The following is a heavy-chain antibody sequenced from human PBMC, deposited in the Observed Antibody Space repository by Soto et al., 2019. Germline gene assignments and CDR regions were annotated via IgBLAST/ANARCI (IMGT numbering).Heavy chain of an antibody. CDR2: ISSSSSYT. CDR1: GFTFSDYY. J-gene: IGHJ4*02. Sequence: PGGSLRLSCAASGFTFSDYYMSWIRQAPGKGLEWVSYISSSSSYTNYADSVKGRFTISRDNAKNSLYLQMNSLRAEDTAVYYCATALCSSTRLLSVWLPSSNVDYWGQGTLVTVSS. D-gene: IGHD5-12*01. V-gene: IGHV3-11*06. CDR3: ATALCSSTRLLSVWLPSSNVDY.